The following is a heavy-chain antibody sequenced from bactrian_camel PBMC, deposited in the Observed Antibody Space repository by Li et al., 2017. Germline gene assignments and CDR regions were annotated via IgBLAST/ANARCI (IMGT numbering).Heavy chain of an antibody. CDR1: GFTFSNYD. Sequence: VQLVESGGGLVQPGESLKLSCAASGFTFSNYDMMWVRQAPGKGLEWVSTIKADTTETFYMPAVEGRFTVSLDKAKNTLHLQMDSLSPEDTAMYYCAAQSGLLCSPSVSWPFWRYWGQGTQVTVS. J-gene: IGHJ4*01. V-gene: IGHV3S40*01. CDR3: AAQSGLLCSPSVSWPFWRY. D-gene: IGHD3*01. CDR2: IKADTTET.